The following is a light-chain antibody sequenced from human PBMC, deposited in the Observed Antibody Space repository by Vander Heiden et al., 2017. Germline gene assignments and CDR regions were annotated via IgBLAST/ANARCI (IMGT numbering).Light chain of an antibody. Sequence: IQLTQSPSSLSASVGVGVTITCRASQGISSYLAWYQQKPGKAPKLLIYAASTLQSGVPSRFSGSGSGTDFTLTISSLQPEDFATYYCQQLNSYPRTFGGGTKVEIK. J-gene: IGKJ4*01. V-gene: IGKV1-9*01. CDR2: AAS. CDR3: QQLNSYPRT. CDR1: QGISSY.